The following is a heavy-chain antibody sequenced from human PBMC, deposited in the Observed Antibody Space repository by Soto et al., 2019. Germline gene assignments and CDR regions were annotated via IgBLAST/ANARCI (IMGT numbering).Heavy chain of an antibody. CDR1: GFTFSRYN. Sequence: GGSLRLSFVASGFTFSRYNMHWVRQSPGQGLEWVAYVTTSGDTMFYADSVEGRFAISRDVAKNSVHLQMNSLGDEDTAVYYCVREEASGSSGLTYHYYYNGMDVWGQGTTVTVSS. CDR2: VTTSGDTM. J-gene: IGHJ6*02. V-gene: IGHV3-48*02. D-gene: IGHD3-10*01. CDR3: VREEASGSSGLTYHYYYNGMDV.